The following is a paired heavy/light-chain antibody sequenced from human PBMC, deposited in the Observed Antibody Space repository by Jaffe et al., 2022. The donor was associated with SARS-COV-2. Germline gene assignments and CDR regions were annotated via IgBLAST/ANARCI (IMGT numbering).Light chain of an antibody. Sequence: QSVLTQPPSASGTPGQRVTISCSGSSSNIGSNYVYWYQQLPGTAPKLLIYRNNQRPSGVPDRFSGSKSGTSASLAISGLRSEDEADYYCAAWDDSLSGLVFGTGTKVTVL. CDR2: RNN. CDR1: SSNIGSNY. V-gene: IGLV1-47*01. J-gene: IGLJ1*01. CDR3: AAWDDSLSGLV.
Heavy chain of an antibody. J-gene: IGHJ6*02. CDR3: ARDQMIAAAGTPGGYYYGMDV. Sequence: QVQLQESGPGLVKPSETLSLTCTVSGGSISSYYWSWIRQPPGKGLEWIGYIYYSGSTNYNPSLKSRVTISVDTSKNQFSLKLSSVTAADTAVYYCARDQMIAAAGTPGGYYYGMDVWGQGTTVTVSS. V-gene: IGHV4-59*01. CDR1: GGSISSYY. CDR2: IYYSGST. D-gene: IGHD6-13*01.